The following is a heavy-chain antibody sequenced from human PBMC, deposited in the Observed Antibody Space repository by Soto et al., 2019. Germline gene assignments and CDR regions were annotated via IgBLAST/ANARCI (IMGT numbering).Heavy chain of an antibody. D-gene: IGHD6-19*01. Sequence: EEPPVEFGGGLIQPGGSLRLSCAAFGFTVRHNYMNWVRQAPGKGREGVSVIHSGGTTNYADSVRGRFTISRDNSRTTVYLEMNSLRAEDKAVYYCASGVAGTGSPFDFWGQGTLVTVSS. CDR1: GFTVRHNY. CDR2: IHSGGTT. V-gene: IGHV3-53*01. CDR3: ASGVAGTGSPFDF. J-gene: IGHJ4*02.